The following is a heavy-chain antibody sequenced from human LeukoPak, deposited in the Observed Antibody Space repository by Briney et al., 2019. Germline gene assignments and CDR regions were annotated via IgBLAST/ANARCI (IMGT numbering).Heavy chain of an antibody. D-gene: IGHD6-19*01. CDR3: ARDPIEGIAVASEVVDY. CDR1: GYTFTSYG. CDR2: ISAYNGNT. Sequence: VASVKVSCKASGYTFTSYGISWVRQAPGQGLEWMGWISAYNGNTNYAQKLQGRVTMTTDTSTSTAYMELRSLRSDDTAVYYCARDPIEGIAVASEVVDYWGQGTLVTVSS. J-gene: IGHJ4*02. V-gene: IGHV1-18*01.